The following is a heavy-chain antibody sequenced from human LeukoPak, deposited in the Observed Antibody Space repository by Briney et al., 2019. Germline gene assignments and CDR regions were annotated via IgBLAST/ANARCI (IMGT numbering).Heavy chain of an antibody. CDR3: AKRYSSGWYPSPFDY. CDR1: GFTFSSYA. V-gene: IGHV3-23*01. J-gene: IGHJ4*02. CDR2: ISGSGGST. D-gene: IGHD6-19*01. Sequence: GGSLRLSCAASGFTFSSYAMSWVRQAPGKGLEWVSAISGSGGSTYYADSVKGRFTISRDNSKNTLYLQMNSLRAEDTAVYYCAKRYSSGWYPSPFDYWGQGTLSPSPQ.